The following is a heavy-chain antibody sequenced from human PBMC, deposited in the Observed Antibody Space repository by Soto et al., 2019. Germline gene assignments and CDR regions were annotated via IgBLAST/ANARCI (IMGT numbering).Heavy chain of an antibody. D-gene: IGHD6-13*01. V-gene: IGHV4-31*03. J-gene: IGHJ3*02. CDR2: IYYIGST. CDR3: ARGETGYSSSWLHFDI. Sequence: QVQLQEAGPGLVKPSQTLSLTCTVSGGSISSGGYYWSWIRQHPGKGLEWIGYIYYIGSTYYNSSVKTRVTISVDTSKNQFSLKLSSVTAAVTAVYYCARGETGYSSSWLHFDIWGQGTMVTVSS. CDR1: GGSISSGGYY.